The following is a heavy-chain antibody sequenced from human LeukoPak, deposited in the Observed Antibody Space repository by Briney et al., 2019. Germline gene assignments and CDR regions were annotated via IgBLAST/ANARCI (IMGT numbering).Heavy chain of an antibody. CDR1: GFTFSSYG. Sequence: GGSLRLSCAASGFTFSSYGMHWVRQAPGKGLEWVAFIRYDGNTKYYADSVKGRFTISRDNSKNTLYLQMNSLRAEDTAVYYCAKDPASYYDYVWGSFVDYWGQGTLVTVSS. D-gene: IGHD3-16*01. CDR2: IRYDGNTK. V-gene: IGHV3-30*02. CDR3: AKDPASYYDYVWGSFVDY. J-gene: IGHJ4*02.